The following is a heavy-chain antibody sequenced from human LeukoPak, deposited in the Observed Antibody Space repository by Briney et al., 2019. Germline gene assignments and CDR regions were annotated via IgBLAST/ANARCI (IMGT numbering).Heavy chain of an antibody. V-gene: IGHV4-30-4*08. CDR2: IYYSGST. J-gene: IGHJ4*02. D-gene: IGHD4-11*01. Sequence: SETLSLTCTVSGGSISSGDYYWSWIRQPPGKGLEWIGCIYYSGSTYYNPSLKSRVTISVDTSKNQFSLKLSSVTAADTAVYYCARDGVTTGGYWGQGTLVTVSS. CDR3: ARDGVTTGGY. CDR1: GGSISSGDYY.